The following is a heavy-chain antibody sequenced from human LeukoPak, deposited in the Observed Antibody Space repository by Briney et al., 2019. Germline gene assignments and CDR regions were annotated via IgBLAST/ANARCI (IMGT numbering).Heavy chain of an antibody. CDR3: ARVGSGWYVFDY. V-gene: IGHV4-59*01. D-gene: IGHD6-19*01. CDR2: IYYSGST. Sequence: SETLSLTCTVSGGSISSYYWSWIRQPPGKGLEWIGYIYYSGSTNYNPSLESRVTISVDTSKNQFSLKLSSVTAADTAVYYCARVGSGWYVFDYWGQGTLVTVSS. CDR1: GGSISSYY. J-gene: IGHJ4*02.